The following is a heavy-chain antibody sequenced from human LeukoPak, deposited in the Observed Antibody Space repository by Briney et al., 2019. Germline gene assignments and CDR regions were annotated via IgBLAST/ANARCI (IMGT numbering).Heavy chain of an antibody. Sequence: GGSLRLSCAASGFSSSSYAMFWVRQAPGKGLEWVSHISGSGGSTYSADSVKGRFTISRDNSKNTLFLQMNSLRAEDTAVYYCTGSTTLTTYAYWGQGTLVTVSS. CDR2: ISGSGGST. CDR3: TGSTTLTTYAY. J-gene: IGHJ4*02. V-gene: IGHV3-23*01. CDR1: GFSSSSYA. D-gene: IGHD4-17*01.